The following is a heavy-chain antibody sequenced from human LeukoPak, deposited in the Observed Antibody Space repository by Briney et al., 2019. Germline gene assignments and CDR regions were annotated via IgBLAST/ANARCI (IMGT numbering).Heavy chain of an antibody. Sequence: GGSLRLSCAASGFSFSSYAMHWVRQAPGKGLEWVAVISYDGRNEYYADSVKGRFTISRDISKNTLYLQMNSLRPEDTAVYYCARGGTTGTTSPDYWGQGTLVTVSS. CDR2: ISYDGRNE. CDR3: ARGGTTGTTSPDY. J-gene: IGHJ4*02. D-gene: IGHD1-1*01. CDR1: GFSFSSYA. V-gene: IGHV3-30-3*01.